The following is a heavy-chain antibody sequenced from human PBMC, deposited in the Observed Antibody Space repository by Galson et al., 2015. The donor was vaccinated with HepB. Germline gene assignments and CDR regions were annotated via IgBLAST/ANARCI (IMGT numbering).Heavy chain of an antibody. D-gene: IGHD6-19*01. CDR2: ISPSSDYK. V-gene: IGHV3-21*01. J-gene: IGHJ3*02. CDR1: GFTFSTHT. Sequence: SLRLSCAASGFTFSTHTLNWVRQAPGKGLEWVSCISPSSDYKYYADSVRGRFTISRDNAKNSLYLQMNSLRAEDTAVYYCARVSDSGWVSDPFDIWGQGTGVTVSS. CDR3: ARVSDSGWVSDPFDI.